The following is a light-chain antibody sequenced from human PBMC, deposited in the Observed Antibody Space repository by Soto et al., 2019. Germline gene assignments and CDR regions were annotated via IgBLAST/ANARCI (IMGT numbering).Light chain of an antibody. J-gene: IGLJ2*01. CDR3: QTWGTGIVV. Sequence: QAVVTQSPSASASLGASVKLTCTLSSGHSSYAIAWHQQQPEKGPRYLMKLNSDGSHSNGDGIPDRFSGSSSGAERYLTISSLQSEDEADYYCQTWGTGIVVFGGGTKVTVL. V-gene: IGLV4-69*01. CDR1: SGHSSYA. CDR2: LNSDGSH.